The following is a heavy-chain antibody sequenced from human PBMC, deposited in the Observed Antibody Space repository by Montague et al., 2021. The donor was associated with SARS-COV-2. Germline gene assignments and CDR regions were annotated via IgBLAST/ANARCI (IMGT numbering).Heavy chain of an antibody. CDR2: IHPHGHT. CDR1: SGPLSAYY. CDR3: ARGLDHNKGGDY. Sequence: SETLSLTCEVDSGPLSAYYWSWVRQPPGKGLEWSVEIHPHGHTNYNPSLMSRVTLSLGTSSNPFSLKLTSVTAADTAVYYCARGLDHNKGGDYWGQGILVIVSS. J-gene: IGHJ4*02. V-gene: IGHV4-34*01. D-gene: IGHD1-1*01.